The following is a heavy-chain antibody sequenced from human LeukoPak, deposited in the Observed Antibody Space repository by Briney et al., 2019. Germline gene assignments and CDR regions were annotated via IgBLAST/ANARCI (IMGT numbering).Heavy chain of an antibody. CDR2: ISDSGGST. D-gene: IGHD3-10*01. V-gene: IGHV3-23*01. CDR1: GITLSNYG. CDR3: AKRGIVIRAVIIVGFHKEAYYFDY. Sequence: GGSLRLSCAVSGITLSNYGMSWVRQAPGKGLEWVAGISDSGGSTNYADSVEGRFTISRDNPKNTLYLQMNSLRAEDTAVYFCAKRGIVIRAVIIVGFHKEAYYFDYWGQGALVTVSS. J-gene: IGHJ4*02.